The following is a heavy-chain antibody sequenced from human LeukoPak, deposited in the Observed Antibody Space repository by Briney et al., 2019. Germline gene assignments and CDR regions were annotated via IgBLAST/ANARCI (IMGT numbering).Heavy chain of an antibody. CDR3: ARGRAVAGSRGWFDP. V-gene: IGHV3-74*01. CDR2: ISNDGSTT. CDR1: GFTFSSYW. J-gene: IGHJ5*02. D-gene: IGHD6-19*01. Sequence: PGGSLRLSCAASGFTFSSYWMHWVRQAPGKGLVWVSRISNDGSTTNYADSVKGRFTISRDNAKNTVYLQMNSLRAEDTAVYYCARGRAVAGSRGWFDPWGQGTLVPVSS.